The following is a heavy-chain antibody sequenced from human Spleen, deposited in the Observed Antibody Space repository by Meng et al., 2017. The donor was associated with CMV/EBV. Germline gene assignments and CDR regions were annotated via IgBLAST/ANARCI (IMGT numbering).Heavy chain of an antibody. Sequence: GGFLRLSCAASGFTLSTYSMNWVRQAPGKGLEWVSGISASGGSTYNADSVKGRFTISRDNSKNTLYLQMNSLRAEDTAVYYCAKDRTYSGSPRAFDYWGQGTLVTVSS. CDR2: ISASGGST. D-gene: IGHD1-26*01. J-gene: IGHJ4*02. CDR1: GFTLSTYS. CDR3: AKDRTYSGSPRAFDY. V-gene: IGHV3-23*01.